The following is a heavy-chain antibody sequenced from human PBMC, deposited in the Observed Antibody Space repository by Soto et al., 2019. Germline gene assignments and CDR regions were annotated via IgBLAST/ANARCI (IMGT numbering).Heavy chain of an antibody. J-gene: IGHJ4*02. CDR3: LVSGNYRFDY. V-gene: IGHV3-74*01. CDR2: VNGGGSST. Sequence: VGSLILSCAASGFTFSSYWMHWVRQAPGKGLVWVARVNGGGSSTSYADSVKGRFTISRDNAKNTLYLQMNSLRAEDTAVYYCLVSGNYRFDYWGPGILVTVSS. CDR1: GFTFSSYW. D-gene: IGHD1-26*01.